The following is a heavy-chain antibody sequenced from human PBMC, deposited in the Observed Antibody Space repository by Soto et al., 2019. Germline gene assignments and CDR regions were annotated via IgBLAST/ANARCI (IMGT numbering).Heavy chain of an antibody. CDR1: GGTFSSYA. CDR2: IIPIFGTA. CDR3: AAVVGYCSSTSCYDNWFDP. J-gene: IGHJ5*02. V-gene: IGHV1-69*13. D-gene: IGHD2-2*03. Sequence: SVKVSCKASGGTFSSYAISWVRQAPGQGLEWMGGIIPIFGTANYAQKFQGRVTITADESTSTAYMELSSLRSEDTAVYYCAAVVGYCSSTSCYDNWFDPWGQGXLVTVYS.